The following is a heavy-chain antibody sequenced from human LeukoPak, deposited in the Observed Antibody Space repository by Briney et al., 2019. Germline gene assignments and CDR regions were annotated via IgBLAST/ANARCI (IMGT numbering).Heavy chain of an antibody. D-gene: IGHD6-13*01. Sequence: GGSLSLSCAASGFTFSSYSMNWVRQAPGKGLEWVSSISSDSSYIYYADSVKGRFTISRDNAKNSLYLQMNSLRAEDTALYYCARDFSRVSEYWGQGTLVTVSS. V-gene: IGHV3-21*01. CDR2: ISSDSSYI. J-gene: IGHJ4*02. CDR1: GFTFSSYS. CDR3: ARDFSRVSEY.